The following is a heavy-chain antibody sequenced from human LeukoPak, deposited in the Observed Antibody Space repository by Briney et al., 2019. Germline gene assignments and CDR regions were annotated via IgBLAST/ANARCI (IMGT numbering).Heavy chain of an antibody. Sequence: SETLSLTCAVHGGFNGYHWSWIRQSPGKGLELIGEITYNGVTNYNPSLKVTISVDTSKSLFSLKLSSVTAADTAVYFCTRSGLTGMRTYPRTPSYSYGMDVWGQGTAVTVSS. V-gene: IGHV4-34*01. CDR1: GGFNGYH. CDR3: TRSGLTGMRTYPRTPSYSYGMDV. J-gene: IGHJ6*02. CDR2: ITYNGVT. D-gene: IGHD2-21*01.